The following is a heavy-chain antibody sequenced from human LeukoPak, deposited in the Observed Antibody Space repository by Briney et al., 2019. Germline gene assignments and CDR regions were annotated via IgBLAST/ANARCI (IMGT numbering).Heavy chain of an antibody. V-gene: IGHV4-34*01. D-gene: IGHD5-24*01. J-gene: IGHJ4*02. CDR2: INHSGST. Sequence: SETLSLTCAVYGGSFSGYYWSWIRQPPGKGLEWIGEINHSGSTNYNPSLKRRVTISVDTSKNQFPLKLSSVTAADTAVYYCARVSRDGYNSLLPYYFDYWGQGTLVTVSS. CDR1: GGSFSGYY. CDR3: ARVSRDGYNSLLPYYFDY.